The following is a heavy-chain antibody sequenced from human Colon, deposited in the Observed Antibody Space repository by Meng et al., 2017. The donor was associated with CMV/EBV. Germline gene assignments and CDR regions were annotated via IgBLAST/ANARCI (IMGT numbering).Heavy chain of an antibody. CDR1: GFSLRTPEVG. CDR3: AHGRGWLTDY. Sequence: QITLQESGPTLVKPTQTLTLTCTFSGFSLRTPEVGVHWIRQPPGKALEWLALIYWDDDNQFRPSLKNRITITKDTSKNQVVLTMTNMDPVDTATYYCAHGRGWLTDYWGQGTLVTVSS. V-gene: IGHV2-5*02. J-gene: IGHJ4*02. D-gene: IGHD6-19*01. CDR2: IYWDDDN.